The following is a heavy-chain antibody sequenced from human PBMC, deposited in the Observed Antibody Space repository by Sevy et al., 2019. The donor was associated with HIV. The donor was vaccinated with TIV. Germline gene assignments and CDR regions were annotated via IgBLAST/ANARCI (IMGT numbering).Heavy chain of an antibody. V-gene: IGHV3-49*03. CDR3: TRDRSYDILTGYSWTYYYYGMDV. Sequence: GGSLRLSCTASGFTFGDYAISWFRQAPGKGLEWVGFIRSKAYGGTTEYAASVKGRFTISRDDSKSIAYLQMNSLKTEDTAVYYCTRDRSYDILTGYSWTYYYYGMDVWGQGTTVTVSS. CDR2: IRSKAYGGTT. CDR1: GFTFGDYA. J-gene: IGHJ6*02. D-gene: IGHD3-9*01.